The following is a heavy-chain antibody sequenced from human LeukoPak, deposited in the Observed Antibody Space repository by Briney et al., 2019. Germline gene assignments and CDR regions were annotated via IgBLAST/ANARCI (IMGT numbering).Heavy chain of an antibody. CDR2: IYHSGST. V-gene: IGHV4-30-2*01. CDR3: ARLNPRGAGYYMDV. J-gene: IGHJ6*03. Sequence: SQTLSLTCTVSGGSISSGGYYWSWIRQPPGKGLEWIGYIYHSGSTYYNPSLKSRVTISVDRSKNQFSLKLSSVTAADTAVYYCARLNPRGAGYYMDVWGKGTTVTVSS. D-gene: IGHD1-26*01. CDR1: GGSISSGGYY.